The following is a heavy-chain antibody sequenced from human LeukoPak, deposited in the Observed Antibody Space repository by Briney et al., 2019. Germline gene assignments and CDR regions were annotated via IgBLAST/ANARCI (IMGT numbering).Heavy chain of an antibody. CDR3: ASYDILTGDPTDY. D-gene: IGHD3-9*01. CDR2: ISSSGSTI. CDR1: GFTFSDYY. Sequence: GGSLRLSCAASGFTFSDYYMSWIRQAPGKGLEWVSYISSSGSTIYYADSVKGRFTISRDNARNSLYLQMNSLRAEDTAVYYCASYDILTGDPTDYWGQGTLVTVSS. V-gene: IGHV3-11*04. J-gene: IGHJ4*02.